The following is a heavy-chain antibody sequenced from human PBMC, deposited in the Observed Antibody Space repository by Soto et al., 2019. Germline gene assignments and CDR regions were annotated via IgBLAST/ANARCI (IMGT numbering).Heavy chain of an antibody. CDR2: IYSGGST. Sequence: EVQLVESGGGLVQPGGSLRLSCAASGFTVSSNYMSWVRQAPGKGLEWVSVIYSGGSTYYADPVKGRFTISRHNSKNPLYLQMNGLSAEDTAVYYCAREVGHGWFDPWGQGTLVTVSS. CDR1: GFTVSSNY. J-gene: IGHJ5*02. CDR3: AREVGHGWFDP. V-gene: IGHV3-53*04.